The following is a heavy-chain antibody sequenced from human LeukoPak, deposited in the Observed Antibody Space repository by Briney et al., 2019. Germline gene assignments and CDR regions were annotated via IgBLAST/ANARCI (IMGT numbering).Heavy chain of an antibody. CDR1: GFTVSSNY. V-gene: IGHV3-53*01. Sequence: GGSLRLSCAASGFTVSSNYMSWVRQAPGKGLEWVSVIYSGGSTYYADSVKGRFTISRDNSKNTLYLQMDSLRAEDTAVYYCARVRGAVAVSYYFDYWGQGTLVTVSS. D-gene: IGHD6-19*01. CDR2: IYSGGST. CDR3: ARVRGAVAVSYYFDY. J-gene: IGHJ4*02.